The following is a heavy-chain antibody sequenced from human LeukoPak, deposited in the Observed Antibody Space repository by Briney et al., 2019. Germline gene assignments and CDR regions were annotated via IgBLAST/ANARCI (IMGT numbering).Heavy chain of an antibody. CDR2: VKQDGSQR. CDR1: GFTFSDYW. D-gene: IGHD6-6*01. Sequence: GGSLRLSCTASGFTFSDYWMTWVRQAPGKGPEWVANVKQDGSQRYYVDSVRGRFIISRDNAKNSLFLQMNGLRAEDTAVYYCARRGGSSSRRSPIDYWGQGTLVTVSS. V-gene: IGHV3-7*01. CDR3: ARRGGSSSRRSPIDY. J-gene: IGHJ4*02.